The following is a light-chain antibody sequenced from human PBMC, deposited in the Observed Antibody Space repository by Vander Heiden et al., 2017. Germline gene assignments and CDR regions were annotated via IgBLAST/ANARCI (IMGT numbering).Light chain of an antibody. CDR1: QAIGIF. J-gene: IGKJ3*01. CDR2: DAS. Sequence: DIQMTQSPSSLSASVGDRVTITCQASQAIGIFLNWYQQKSGKAPKLLIYDASNLETGVPSRFSGSGSGTDFTFTITSLQPEDVAIYYCQQDGNIPFTFGHGTKLDIK. CDR3: QQDGNIPFT. V-gene: IGKV1-33*01.